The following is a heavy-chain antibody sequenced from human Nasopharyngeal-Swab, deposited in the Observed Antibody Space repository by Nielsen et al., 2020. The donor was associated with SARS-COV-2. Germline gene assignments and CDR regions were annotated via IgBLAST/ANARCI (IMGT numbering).Heavy chain of an antibody. CDR3: ARDSSDSYYGMDV. V-gene: IGHV1-69*06. J-gene: IGHJ6*02. CDR1: GGTFSSYA. CDR2: VIPIFGTA. Sequence: SVKVSCKASGGTFSSYAISWVRQAPGQGLEWMGGVIPIFGTANYAQKFQGRVTITADKSTNTAYMELSSLRSEDTAVYYCARDSSDSYYGMDVWGQGTTVTVSS.